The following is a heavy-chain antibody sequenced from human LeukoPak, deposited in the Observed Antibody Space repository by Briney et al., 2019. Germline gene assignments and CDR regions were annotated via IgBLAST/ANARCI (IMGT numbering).Heavy chain of an antibody. D-gene: IGHD6-19*01. J-gene: IGHJ4*02. CDR2: ISYDGSNK. CDR1: GFTFSSYA. CDR3: ASRDPYSSGWPIDY. Sequence: PGRSLMLSCAASGFTFSSYAMHWVRQAPGKGLEWVAVISYDGSNKYYADSVKGRFTISRDNSKNTLYLQMNSLRAEDTAVYYCASRDPYSSGWPIDYWGQGTLVTVSS. V-gene: IGHV3-30-3*01.